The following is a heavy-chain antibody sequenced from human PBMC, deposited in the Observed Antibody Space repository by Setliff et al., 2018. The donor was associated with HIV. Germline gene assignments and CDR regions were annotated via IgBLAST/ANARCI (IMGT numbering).Heavy chain of an antibody. V-gene: IGHV4-39*01. J-gene: IGHJ5*02. D-gene: IGHD2-2*02. Sequence: SETLSLTCTVSGDSITNDDYYWGWIRQPPGKGLEWIAIIHYNGRTYYDPSLKSRVTILVDTSKTQFYLKLRSVTASDTAVYYCARYTSKVDWFDPWGQGTLVTVSS. CDR1: GDSITNDDYY. CDR2: IHYNGRT. CDR3: ARYTSKVDWFDP.